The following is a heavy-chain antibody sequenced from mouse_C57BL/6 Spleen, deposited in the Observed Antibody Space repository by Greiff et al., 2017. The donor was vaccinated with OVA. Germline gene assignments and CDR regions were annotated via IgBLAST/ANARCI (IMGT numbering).Heavy chain of an antibody. D-gene: IGHD3-1*01. CDR1: GFTFSDYG. Sequence: EVKVVESGGGLVKPGGSLKLSCAASGFTFSDYGMHWVRQAPEQGLEWVAYISSGSSTIYYADTVKGRFTISRDNAKNTLFLQMTSLRSEDTAMYYCARGLGEYFDYWGQGTTLTVSS. CDR2: ISSGSSTI. J-gene: IGHJ2*01. CDR3: ARGLGEYFDY. V-gene: IGHV5-17*01.